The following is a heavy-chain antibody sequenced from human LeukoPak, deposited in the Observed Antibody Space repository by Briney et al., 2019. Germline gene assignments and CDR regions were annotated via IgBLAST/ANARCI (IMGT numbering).Heavy chain of an antibody. V-gene: IGHV3-23*01. D-gene: IGHD6-19*01. CDR1: GVTFSSYA. Sequence: GGSLRLSCAASGVTFSSYAMSWVRQAPGKGLEWVSAISGSGGCTYYADSVKGRFTISRDNSKNTLYLQMNSLSAEDTAVYYCAKDSDSSGWYAIDAFDIWGQGTMATVSS. J-gene: IGHJ3*02. CDR2: ISGSGGCT. CDR3: AKDSDSSGWYAIDAFDI.